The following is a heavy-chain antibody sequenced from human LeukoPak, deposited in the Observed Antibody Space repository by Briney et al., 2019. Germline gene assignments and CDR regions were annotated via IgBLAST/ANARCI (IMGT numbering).Heavy chain of an antibody. Sequence: GGSLRLSCAASGFTFSSYSVNWGRQAPGKGLEWVSSISSSSSYIYYADSVKGRFTISRDNAKNTLYLLMNSLRAEDTAVYYCSRGVGATDSWGQGTLVTVSS. CDR3: SRGVGATDS. CDR2: ISSSSSYI. CDR1: GFTFSSYS. J-gene: IGHJ4*02. D-gene: IGHD1-26*01. V-gene: IGHV3-21*01.